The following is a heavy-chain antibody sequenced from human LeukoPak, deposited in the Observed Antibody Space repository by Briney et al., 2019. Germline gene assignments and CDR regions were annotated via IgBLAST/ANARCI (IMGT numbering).Heavy chain of an antibody. CDR2: IYYSGST. CDR1: GGSISSYY. D-gene: IGHD6-13*01. J-gene: IGHJ4*02. V-gene: IGHV4-39*07. CDR3: ARDLWQQLPY. Sequence: PSETLSLTCTVSGGSISSYYWSWIRQPPGKGLEWIGSIYYSGSTYYNPSLKSRVTISVDTSKNQFSLKLSSVTAADTAVYYCARDLWQQLPYWGQGTLVTVSS.